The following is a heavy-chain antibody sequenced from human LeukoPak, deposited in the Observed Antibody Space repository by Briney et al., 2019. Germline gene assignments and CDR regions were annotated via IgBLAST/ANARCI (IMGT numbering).Heavy chain of an antibody. CDR2: ISGSGGST. J-gene: IGHJ4*02. Sequence: GGSLRLSCAASGFTFSSYGMSWVRQAPGKGLEWVSAISGSGGSTYYADSVKGRFTISRDNSKNTLYLQMNSLRAEDTAVYYCARGGYYGSGRYYFDSWGQGTLVTVSS. CDR1: GFTFSSYG. CDR3: ARGGYYGSGRYYFDS. V-gene: IGHV3-23*01. D-gene: IGHD3-3*01.